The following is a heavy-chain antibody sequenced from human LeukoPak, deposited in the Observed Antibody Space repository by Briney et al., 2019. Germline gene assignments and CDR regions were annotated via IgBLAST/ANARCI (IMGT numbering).Heavy chain of an antibody. CDR1: GFTFSSYA. V-gene: IGHV3-30-3*01. J-gene: IGHJ4*02. CDR2: ISYDGSNK. CDR3: VRDLYRSSYYFQY. D-gene: IGHD6-6*01. Sequence: HPGGSLRLSCAASGFTFSSYAMHWVRQAPGKGLEWVAVISYDGSNKYYADSVRGRFTISRDNSKNTLHLQMDSLRVEDTAMYYCVRDLYRSSYYFQYWGQGTLVTVSS.